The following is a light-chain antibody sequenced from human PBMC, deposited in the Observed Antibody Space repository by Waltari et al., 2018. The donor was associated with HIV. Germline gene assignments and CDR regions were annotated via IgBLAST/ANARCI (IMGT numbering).Light chain of an antibody. CDR3: QQHNTYPLT. Sequence: DIRLTQSPSFLSASVGDRVTITCRASQGISTYLAWFQQNPGKAPKLLIYAASTLQSGVPSRFSGSGSGTEFTLTISSLQPEDFATYYCQQHNTYPLTFGGGTKVEIK. V-gene: IGKV1-9*01. CDR2: AAS. J-gene: IGKJ4*01. CDR1: QGISTY.